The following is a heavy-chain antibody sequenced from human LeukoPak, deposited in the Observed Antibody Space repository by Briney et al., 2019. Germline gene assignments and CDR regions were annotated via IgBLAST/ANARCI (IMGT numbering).Heavy chain of an antibody. D-gene: IGHD2-8*01. Sequence: PGGSLGLSCAASGFTFSTYSMSWVRQAPGMGLEWVSSISSSSTYIYYADSVKGRFTISRDNTKNSLYLQMNSLKTEDTAVYYCTTVGYCTNGECYGFDYWGQGTLATVSS. V-gene: IGHV3-21*03. J-gene: IGHJ4*02. CDR3: TTVGYCTNGECYGFDY. CDR1: GFTFSTYS. CDR2: ISSSSTYI.